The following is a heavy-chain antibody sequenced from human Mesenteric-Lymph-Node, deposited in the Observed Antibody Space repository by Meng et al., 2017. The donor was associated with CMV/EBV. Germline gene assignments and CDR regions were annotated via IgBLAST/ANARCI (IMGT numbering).Heavy chain of an antibody. Sequence: GESLKISCAASGFTFSSYGMHWVRQAPGKGLEWVSFIRYDGSTSYAASVQGRFTISRDNSKNTVYLQMNSLRAEDTAVYYCAKELTMVRGVIIYYYYYGMDVWGQGTTVTVSS. CDR3: AKELTMVRGVIIYYYYYGMDV. D-gene: IGHD3-10*01. J-gene: IGHJ6*02. CDR1: GFTFSSYG. CDR2: IRYDGST. V-gene: IGHV3-30*02.